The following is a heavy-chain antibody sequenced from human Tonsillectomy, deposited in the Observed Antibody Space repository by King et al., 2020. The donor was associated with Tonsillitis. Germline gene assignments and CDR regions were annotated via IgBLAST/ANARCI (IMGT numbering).Heavy chain of an antibody. J-gene: IGHJ4*02. D-gene: IGHD5-24*01. V-gene: IGHV1-58*01. CDR2: IAVGSAKT. CDR1: GFTFSKSA. Sequence: QLVQSGPEVKKHGTSVKVSCKASGFTFSKSAVQWVRQARGQRLEWIGWIAVGSAKTDYAQKFQERVTITRDMSTSTAYMELSSLRSDDAAVYDCAAESDLCLEATCYASGYFDYWGQGTLVTVSS. CDR3: AAESDLCLEATCYASGYFDY.